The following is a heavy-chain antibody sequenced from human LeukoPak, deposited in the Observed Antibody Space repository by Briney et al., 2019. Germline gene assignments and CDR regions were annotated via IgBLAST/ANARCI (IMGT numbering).Heavy chain of an antibody. Sequence: GGSLRLSCAASGFTFDDYAMHWVRQAPGKGLEWVSLISGDGGSTYYADSVKGRFTISRDKSKNSLYLQMNSLRTEDTALYYCAKGSSWYGELDYWGQGTLVTVSS. CDR1: GFTFDDYA. CDR3: AKGSSWYGELDY. J-gene: IGHJ4*02. CDR2: ISGDGGST. V-gene: IGHV3-43*02. D-gene: IGHD6-13*01.